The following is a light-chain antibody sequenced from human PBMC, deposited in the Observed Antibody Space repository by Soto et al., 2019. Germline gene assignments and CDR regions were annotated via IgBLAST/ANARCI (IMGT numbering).Light chain of an antibody. CDR3: GTWDDTLSAVV. J-gene: IGLJ2*01. CDR2: ENN. V-gene: IGLV1-51*02. Sequence: QSVLTQRPSVSAAPGQKVTISCSGSSSNIGTNYVSWYQLLPATAPKLLIYENNERPSGISDRFSGSKFGTSATLDITGLQTGDEADYCCGTWDDTLSAVVFGGGTKLTVL. CDR1: SSNIGTNY.